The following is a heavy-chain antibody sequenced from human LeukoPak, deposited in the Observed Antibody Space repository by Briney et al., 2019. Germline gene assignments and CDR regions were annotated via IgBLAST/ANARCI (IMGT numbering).Heavy chain of an antibody. CDR2: IYPGDSDT. J-gene: IGHJ4*02. CDR1: GYSFTNYW. D-gene: IGHD1-26*01. CDR3: ARRWVGPTPGHFDY. Sequence: GESLKISCKGSGYSFTNYWIGWVHQLPGKGLEWMGIIYPGDSDTRYSPSFQGQVTISADKSISTAYLQWSSLKASDTAMYYCARRWVGPTPGHFDYWGQGTLVTVSS. V-gene: IGHV5-51*07.